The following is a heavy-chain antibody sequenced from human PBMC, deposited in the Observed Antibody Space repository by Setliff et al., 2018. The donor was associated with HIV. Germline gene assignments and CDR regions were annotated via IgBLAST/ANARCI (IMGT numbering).Heavy chain of an antibody. CDR2: IYHSGST. Sequence: SETRSLTCAVSSYSISSAYYWGWIRQPPGKGLEWMGSIYHSGSTHYNPSLKSLVTISVDMYRNQFSLKLSSVTAADTAVYYCARHPGDTAIVYWYFDLWGRGTLVTVSS. D-gene: IGHD5-18*01. CDR1: SYSISSAYY. V-gene: IGHV4-38-2*01. J-gene: IGHJ2*01. CDR3: ARHPGDTAIVYWYFDL.